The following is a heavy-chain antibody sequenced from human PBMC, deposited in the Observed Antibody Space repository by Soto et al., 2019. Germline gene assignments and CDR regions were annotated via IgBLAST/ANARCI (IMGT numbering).Heavy chain of an antibody. CDR2: ISAYSSPI. D-gene: IGHD2-2*02. V-gene: IGHV3-21*06. CDR3: VRGGRGYTRDDVFDI. CDR1: GFTFSSYS. J-gene: IGHJ3*02. Sequence: EVQLVESGGGLVKPGGSLRLSCVDSGFTFSSYSMNWVRQAPGKGLEWVSSISAYSSPIFYADSVKGRFTISRDNANNSLYLQMNSLIAGDTAVYYCVRGGRGYTRDDVFDIWGQVTMVTVSA.